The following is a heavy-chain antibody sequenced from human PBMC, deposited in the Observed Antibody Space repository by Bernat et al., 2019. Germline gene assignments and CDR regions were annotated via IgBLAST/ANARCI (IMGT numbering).Heavy chain of an antibody. J-gene: IGHJ4*02. Sequence: EVQLVESGGGVVRPGFTFDDYGMSWVRQAPGKGLEWVSGINWNGGSTGYADSVKGRFTISRDNARNSLFRQRNGLRAEDPALYYCAGSSGGSLQHFDSGGQGTRSPSPQ. D-gene: IGHD2-15*01. CDR1: FTFDDYG. V-gene: IGHV3-20*03. CDR3: AGSSGGSLQHFDS. CDR2: INWNGGST.